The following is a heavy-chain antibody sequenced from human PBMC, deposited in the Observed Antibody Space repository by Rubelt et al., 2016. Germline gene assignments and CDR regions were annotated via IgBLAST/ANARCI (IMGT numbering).Heavy chain of an antibody. J-gene: IGHJ6*02. Sequence: GAEVKKPGSSVKVSCKASGGTFSSYAISWVRQAPGQGLEWMGGIIPIFGTANYAQKFQGRVTITADKSTSTAYMELSSLRSEDTAVYYCATSPIVVVPAAGYYYYGMDVWGQGTTVTVSS. V-gene: IGHV1-69*06. CDR1: GGTFSSYA. CDR3: ATSPIVVVPAAGYYYYGMDV. CDR2: IIPIFGTA. D-gene: IGHD2-2*01.